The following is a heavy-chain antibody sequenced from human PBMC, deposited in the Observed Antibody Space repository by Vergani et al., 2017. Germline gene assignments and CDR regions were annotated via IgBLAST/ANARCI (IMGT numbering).Heavy chain of an antibody. CDR2: IGTAGDT. CDR1: GFTFSSYD. Sequence: EVQLVESGGGLVQPGGSLRLSCAASGFTFSSYDMHWVRQATGKGLEWVSAIGTAGDTYYPGSVKGRFTISRENAKNTLYLQMNSLRAEDTAVYYCARDTEPYSSGWYRPHLSDHDAFDIWGQGTMVTVSS. CDR3: ARDTEPYSSGWYRPHLSDHDAFDI. V-gene: IGHV3-13*01. D-gene: IGHD6-19*01. J-gene: IGHJ3*02.